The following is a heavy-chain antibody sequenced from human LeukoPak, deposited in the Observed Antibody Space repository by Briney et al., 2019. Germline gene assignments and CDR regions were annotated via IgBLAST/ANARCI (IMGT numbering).Heavy chain of an antibody. CDR1: GGTFSSYA. V-gene: IGHV1-69*13. CDR2: IIPIFGTA. D-gene: IGHD3-10*01. Sequence: GASVKVSCKASGGTFSSYAISWVRQAPGQGLEWMGGIIPIFGTANYAQKFQGRVTITADESTSTAYMELSSLRSEDTAVYYCARDHYGSGSYYAGYYMDVWGKGTTVTISS. J-gene: IGHJ6*03. CDR3: ARDHYGSGSYYAGYYMDV.